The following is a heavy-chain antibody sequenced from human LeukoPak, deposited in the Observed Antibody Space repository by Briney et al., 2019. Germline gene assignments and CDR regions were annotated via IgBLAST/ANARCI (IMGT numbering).Heavy chain of an antibody. D-gene: IGHD6-19*01. J-gene: IGHJ4*02. CDR3: TRGSSGRRDN. V-gene: IGHV1-2*02. Sequence: ALVKVSCKASAYTFTAQYMHFVRQSPGQGLEWLGWINPNSGVTNSAQKFQGRVTMTRDTSMNTTYMELSNLTSEDTAIYYCTRGSSGRRDNWGQGTLVTVSA. CDR1: AYTFTAQY. CDR2: INPNSGVT.